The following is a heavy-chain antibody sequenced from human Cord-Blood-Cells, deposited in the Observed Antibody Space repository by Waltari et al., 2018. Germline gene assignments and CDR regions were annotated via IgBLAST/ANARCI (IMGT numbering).Heavy chain of an antibody. CDR2: IYYSGST. CDR3: ARDSGNWYFDL. J-gene: IGHJ2*01. CDR1: GGSVSSGSYY. D-gene: IGHD1-26*01. Sequence: QVQLQESGPGLVKPSETLSLTCTVSGGSVSSGSYYWSWIRQPPGKGLEWIGYIYYSGSTNYNPSLKSRVNISVDTSKNQFSLKLSSVTAADTAVYYCARDSGNWYFDLWGRGTLVTVSS. V-gene: IGHV4-61*01.